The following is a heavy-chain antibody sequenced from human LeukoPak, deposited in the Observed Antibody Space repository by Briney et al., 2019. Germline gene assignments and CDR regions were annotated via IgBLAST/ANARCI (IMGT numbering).Heavy chain of an antibody. D-gene: IGHD3-10*01. CDR2: IYYSGST. J-gene: IGHJ4*02. V-gene: IGHV4-39*01. Sequence: SETLSLTCTVSGGSISSSSYYWGWIRQPPGKGLEWTGSIYYSGSTYYNSSLKSRVTMSVDMSKNQLSLILTSVTAADTAVYYCARHLGSSGSYPFDYWGQGTLVTVSS. CDR3: ARHLGSSGSYPFDY. CDR1: GGSISSSSYY.